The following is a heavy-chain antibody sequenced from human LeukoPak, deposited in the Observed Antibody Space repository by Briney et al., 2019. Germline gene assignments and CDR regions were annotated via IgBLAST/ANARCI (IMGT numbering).Heavy chain of an antibody. CDR1: GGSFSGYY. CDR2: INHSGST. Sequence: SETLSLTCAVYGGSFSGYYWSRIRQPPGKGLEWIGEINHSGSTNYNPSLKSRVTISVDTSKNQFSLKLSSVTAADTAVYYCARGGDYYDSSGYYHFDYWGQGTLVTVSS. D-gene: IGHD3-22*01. CDR3: ARGGDYYDSSGYYHFDY. J-gene: IGHJ4*02. V-gene: IGHV4-34*01.